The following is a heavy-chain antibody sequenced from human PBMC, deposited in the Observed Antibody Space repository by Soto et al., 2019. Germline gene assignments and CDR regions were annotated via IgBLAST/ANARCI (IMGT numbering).Heavy chain of an antibody. Sequence: EVQLLESGGGLVQPGGSLRLSCAASGFTFSSYAMSWVRQAPGKGLEWVSGISGSGGSTYYADSVKGRFTISRDNSKNTLNLQMNSLRAEDTAVYYCAKKGSGSWYFDIWGRGTLVTVSS. CDR2: ISGSGGST. CDR3: AKKGSGSWYFDI. D-gene: IGHD2-15*01. CDR1: GFTFSSYA. V-gene: IGHV3-23*01. J-gene: IGHJ2*01.